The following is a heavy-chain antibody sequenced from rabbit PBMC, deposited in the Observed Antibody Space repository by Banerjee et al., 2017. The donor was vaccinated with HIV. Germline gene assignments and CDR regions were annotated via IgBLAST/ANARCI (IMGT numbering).Heavy chain of an antibody. CDR3: ARGGGL. J-gene: IGHJ4*01. Sequence: QQQLEESGGGLVKPEGSLTLTCTVSGFSFSSSYWICWVRQAPEKGLEWIGCIGAGSGATYYATWAKGRFTISKTSSTTVTLQMTSLTAADPATYFCARGGGLWGPGTLVTVS. V-gene: IGHV1S45*01. CDR1: GFSFSSSYW. CDR2: IGAGSGAT.